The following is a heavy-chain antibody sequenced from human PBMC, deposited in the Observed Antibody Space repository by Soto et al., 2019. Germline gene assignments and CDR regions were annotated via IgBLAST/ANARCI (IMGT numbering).Heavy chain of an antibody. V-gene: IGHV2-5*02. Sequence: QITLKESGPTLVKPTQTLTLTCTFSGFSLSTSGVGVGWIRQPPGKALEWLALIYWDDDKRYSPSLKSRLTITKDTSKNQVVLTMTNMDPVDTATYYCAHSNLDFWSGYTSSHFDYWGQGTLVTVSS. J-gene: IGHJ4*02. CDR2: IYWDDDK. D-gene: IGHD3-3*01. CDR3: AHSNLDFWSGYTSSHFDY. CDR1: GFSLSTSGVG.